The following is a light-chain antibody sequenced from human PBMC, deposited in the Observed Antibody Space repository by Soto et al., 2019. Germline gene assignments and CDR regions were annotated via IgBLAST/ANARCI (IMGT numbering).Light chain of an antibody. J-gene: IGLJ2*01. CDR1: SSDVGGYNY. Sequence: QSALTQPASVSGSPGPSITISCTGTSSDVGGYNYVSWYQHHPGKAPKLMIYEVSNRPSGVSNRFSGSKSANTASLTISGLQAEDEADYYCSSYTGSSTLVFGGGTKLPVL. CDR3: SSYTGSSTLV. CDR2: EVS. V-gene: IGLV2-14*01.